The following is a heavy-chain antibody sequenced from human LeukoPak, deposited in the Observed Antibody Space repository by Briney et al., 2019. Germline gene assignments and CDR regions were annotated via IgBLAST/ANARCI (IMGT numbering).Heavy chain of an antibody. V-gene: IGHV3-7*01. CDR2: LKQDGGEK. D-gene: IGHD2-8*01. CDR3: AKGGRGNGEVY. Sequence: GGSLRLSCAVSGFTFSSYWMNWVRQAPGKGLEWVANLKQDGGEKSYVDSVKGRFTISRDNAKSSLFLQMNDLRAEDTAVYYCAKGGRGNGEVYWGQGTLVTVSS. CDR1: GFTFSSYW. J-gene: IGHJ4*02.